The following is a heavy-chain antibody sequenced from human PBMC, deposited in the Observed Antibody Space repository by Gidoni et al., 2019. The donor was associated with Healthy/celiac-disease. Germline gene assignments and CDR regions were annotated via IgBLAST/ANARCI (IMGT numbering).Heavy chain of an antibody. D-gene: IGHD3-3*01. CDR1: GGSFSGYY. Sequence: QVQLQQWGAGLLKPSETLSLTCAVYGGSFSGYYWSWIRQPPGKGLEWIGEINHSGSTNYNPSLKSRVTISVDTSKNQFSLKLSSVTAADTAVYYCARTYYDFWSGYLLTYLDYWGQGTLVTVSS. CDR3: ARTYYDFWSGYLLTYLDY. CDR2: INHSGST. J-gene: IGHJ4*02. V-gene: IGHV4-34*01.